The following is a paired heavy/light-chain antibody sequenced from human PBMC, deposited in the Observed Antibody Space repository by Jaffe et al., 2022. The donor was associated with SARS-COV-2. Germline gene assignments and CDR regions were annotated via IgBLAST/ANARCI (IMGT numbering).Light chain of an antibody. CDR3: QQLNSYPRT. CDR1: QGITSY. Sequence: DIQLTQSPSFLSASVGDRVTITCRASQGITSYLAWYQQRPGKAPKLLIYAASTLQSGVPSRFSGSGSETEFTLTISSLQPEDFATYYCQQLNSYPRTFGQGTKVEIK. J-gene: IGKJ1*01. V-gene: IGKV1-9*01. CDR2: AAS.
Heavy chain of an antibody. CDR1: GFTFSNYW. Sequence: EVQLVESGGGLVQPGGSLRLSCAASGFTFSNYWMTWVRQAPGKGLEWVANIKQDGSEKYYLDSVKGRFTISRDNARNSLYLQTNSLRAGDTAVYYCARLYSYSFRFYSYYYGLDVWGQGTTVTVSS. V-gene: IGHV3-7*03. J-gene: IGHJ6*02. D-gene: IGHD6-6*01. CDR3: ARLYSYSFRFYSYYYGLDV. CDR2: IKQDGSEK.